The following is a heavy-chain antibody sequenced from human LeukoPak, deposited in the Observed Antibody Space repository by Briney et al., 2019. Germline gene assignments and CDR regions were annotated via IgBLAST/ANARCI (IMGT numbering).Heavy chain of an antibody. J-gene: IGHJ3*02. CDR1: GYRFTDCW. V-gene: IGHV5-51*01. CDR3: ARHGTPAAAGSTFDI. Sequence: GESLKISCKGSGYRFTDCWIGWVRQMPGKGLEWMGIIFPGHSQTKYSPSFQGQVTISADRSVSTAYLQWSSLRASDTAMYYCARHGTPAAAGSTFDIWGQGTMVTVSS. D-gene: IGHD6-13*01. CDR2: IFPGHSQT.